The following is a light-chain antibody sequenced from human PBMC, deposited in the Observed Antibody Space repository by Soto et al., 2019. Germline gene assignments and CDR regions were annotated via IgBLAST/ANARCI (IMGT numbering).Light chain of an antibody. CDR1: QSISSW. CDR3: EHSNIYSWP. CDR2: KAS. V-gene: IGKV1-5*03. Sequence: HSAVAVPATVGDRVTITCRASQSISSWLAWYQQKPGKAPKLLIYKASSLESGVPSRFSGSGSGTEFTLTISSLQPDDFAPYYSEHSNIYSWPFCQGAKLDI. J-gene: IGKJ1*01.